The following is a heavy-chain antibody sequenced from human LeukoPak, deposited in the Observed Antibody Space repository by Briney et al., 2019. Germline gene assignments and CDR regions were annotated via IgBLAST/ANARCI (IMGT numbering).Heavy chain of an antibody. D-gene: IGHD2-15*01. V-gene: IGHV4-4*09. Sequence: SETLSLTCTVSGGSISTYYWSWIRQPPGMPLEWVGYIYPAGSTDYNPSLKSRVTISVDTSKNQISLSLTSVTAADTAIYYCARHYCTGASCPDYFDYWGQGTLVAVSS. J-gene: IGHJ4*02. CDR1: GGSISTYY. CDR3: ARHYCTGASCPDYFDY. CDR2: IYPAGST.